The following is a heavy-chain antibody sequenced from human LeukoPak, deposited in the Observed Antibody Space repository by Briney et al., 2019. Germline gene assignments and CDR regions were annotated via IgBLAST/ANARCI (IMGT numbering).Heavy chain of an antibody. J-gene: IGHJ5*02. D-gene: IGHD5-24*01. CDR1: GFTFNDYV. CDR3: AKGSTNSDMAEWLDP. V-gene: IGHV3-9*01. CDR2: ISWNSGKI. Sequence: GGSLRLSCAVSGFTFNDYVMHWVRQAPGMGLEWVSSISWNSGKIGYADSVKGRFTISRDNAKNSLYLQMNNLRPEDTALYYCAKGSTNSDMAEWLDPWGQGTLVTVSS.